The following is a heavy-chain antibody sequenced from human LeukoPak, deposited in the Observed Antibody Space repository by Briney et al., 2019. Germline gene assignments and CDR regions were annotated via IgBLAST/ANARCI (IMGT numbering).Heavy chain of an antibody. CDR3: ARDGGYSSGWLDY. Sequence: SETLSLTCTVSGGSISSYYWSWIRQSPGKGLECIGYIYYSGSTNYNPSLKSRVTISVDTSKNQFSLKLSSVTAADTAVYYCARDGGYSSGWLDYWGQGTLVTVSS. CDR2: IYYSGST. CDR1: GGSISSYY. V-gene: IGHV4-59*01. D-gene: IGHD6-19*01. J-gene: IGHJ4*02.